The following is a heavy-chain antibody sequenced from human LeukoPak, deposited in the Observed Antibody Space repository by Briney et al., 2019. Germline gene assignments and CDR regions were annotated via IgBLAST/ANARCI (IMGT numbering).Heavy chain of an antibody. CDR2: ISGSGGST. CDR3: AKDREDYYDSSGYLY. V-gene: IGHV3-23*01. CDR1: GCTFSSYA. D-gene: IGHD3-22*01. Sequence: PGGSLRLSCAASGCTFSSYAMSWVRQAPGKGLEWVSAISGSGGSTYYADSVKGRFTISRDNSKNTLYLQMNSLRAEDTAVYYCAKDREDYYDSSGYLYWGQGTLVTVSS. J-gene: IGHJ4*02.